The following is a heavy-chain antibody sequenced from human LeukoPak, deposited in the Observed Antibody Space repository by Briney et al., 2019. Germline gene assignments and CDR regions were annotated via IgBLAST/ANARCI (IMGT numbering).Heavy chain of an antibody. CDR2: INSDGSST. J-gene: IGHJ3*02. Sequence: GGPLRLPCAPSGLTFSSYWMHVVRQAPGKGRVGVSRINSDGSSTSYADSVKGRFTISRDNAKNTLYVQKNSLRAEDTAVYYCARRGAVTNAFDIWGQGTMVTVSS. D-gene: IGHD4-17*01. CDR1: GLTFSSYW. CDR3: ARRGAVTNAFDI. V-gene: IGHV3-74*01.